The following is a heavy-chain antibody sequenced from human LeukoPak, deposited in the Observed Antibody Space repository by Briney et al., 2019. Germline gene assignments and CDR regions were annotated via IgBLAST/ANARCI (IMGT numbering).Heavy chain of an antibody. V-gene: IGHV3-23*01. CDR1: GFTFSSYA. CDR3: TKGGYTTYFDY. Sequence: GGSLRLSCAASGFTFSSYAMTWVCQAPGKGLEWVSTIRATAGTTYYEDSVKGRFTISRDNSKNTQWLQMNSLRVEDTAVYYCTKGGYTTYFDYWGQGTLVTVSS. D-gene: IGHD6-13*01. J-gene: IGHJ4*02. CDR2: IRATAGTT.